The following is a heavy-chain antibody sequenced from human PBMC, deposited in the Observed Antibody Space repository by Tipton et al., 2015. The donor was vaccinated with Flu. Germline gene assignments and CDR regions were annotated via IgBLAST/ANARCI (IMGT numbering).Heavy chain of an antibody. CDR1: GGSISSSSYY. Sequence: LRLSCTVSGGSISSSSYYWGWIRQPPGKGLGWIGSIYYTGSTYYSPSLKSRGTISLDTSKNQFSLKLSSVTAADTAVYNCARVGHYYDTSGSYFTMGAFDIWGRGTVVTVSS. J-gene: IGHJ3*02. V-gene: IGHV4-39*07. CDR3: ARVGHYYDTSGSYFTMGAFDI. D-gene: IGHD3-22*01. CDR2: IYYTGST.